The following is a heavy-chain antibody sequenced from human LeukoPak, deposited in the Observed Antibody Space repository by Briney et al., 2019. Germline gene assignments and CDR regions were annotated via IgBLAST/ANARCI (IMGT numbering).Heavy chain of an antibody. D-gene: IGHD3-3*01. V-gene: IGHV4-59*01. CDR3: ARRAYYDFDYYMDV. CDR2: IYYSGST. Sequence: PSETLSLTCTVSGGSISSYYWSWIRQPPGKGLEWIGYIYYSGSTNYNPSLKSRVTISVDTSKNQFSLKLSSVTAADTAVYYCARRAYYDFDYYMDVWGKGTTVTVSS. J-gene: IGHJ6*03. CDR1: GGSISSYY.